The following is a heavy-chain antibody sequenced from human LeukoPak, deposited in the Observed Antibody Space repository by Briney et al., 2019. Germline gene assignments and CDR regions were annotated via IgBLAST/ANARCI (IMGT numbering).Heavy chain of an antibody. D-gene: IGHD5-18*01. J-gene: IGHJ3*02. V-gene: IGHV1-3*01. Sequence: FQGRVTITRDTSASTAYMELSSLRSEDTAVYCCARTIQLYAKFDAFDIWGQGTMVTVSS. CDR3: ARTIQLYAKFDAFDI.